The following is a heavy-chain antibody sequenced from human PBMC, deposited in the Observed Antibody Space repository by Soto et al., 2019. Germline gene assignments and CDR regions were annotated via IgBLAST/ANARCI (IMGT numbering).Heavy chain of an antibody. V-gene: IGHV4-34*01. Sequence: SETLSLTCAVYGGSFSGYYWSWIRQPPGKGLEWIGEINHSGSTNYNPSLKSRVTISVDTSKNQFSLKLSSVTAADTAVYYCARRLRYYGSGSYYNGFDYWGQGTLVTVSS. J-gene: IGHJ4*02. CDR2: INHSGST. CDR3: ARRLRYYGSGSYYNGFDY. CDR1: GGSFSGYY. D-gene: IGHD3-10*01.